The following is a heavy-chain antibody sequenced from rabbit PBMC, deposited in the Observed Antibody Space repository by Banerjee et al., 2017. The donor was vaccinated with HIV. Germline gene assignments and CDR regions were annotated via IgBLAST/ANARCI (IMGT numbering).Heavy chain of an antibody. CDR3: ARAVGNYGVPGYEDL. V-gene: IGHV1S45*01. J-gene: IGHJ4*01. Sequence: QQQLEESGGGLVKPGGTLTLTCKASGIDFSSYYMSWVRQAPGKGLEWIGDIYAGSGGSTWYATWAKGRFTISKTSSTTVTLQMTSLTAADTATYFCARAVGNYGVPGYEDLWGPGTLVTVS. D-gene: IGHD7-1*01. CDR2: IYAGSGGST. CDR1: GIDFSSYYM.